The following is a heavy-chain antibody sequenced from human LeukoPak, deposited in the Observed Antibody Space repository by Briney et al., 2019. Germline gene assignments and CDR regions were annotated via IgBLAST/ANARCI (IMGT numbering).Heavy chain of an antibody. D-gene: IGHD3-22*01. CDR3: ARGFYDSSGYSSPFDS. CDR1: GDSISSSY. J-gene: IGHJ4*02. V-gene: IGHV4-59*08. Sequence: SETLSLTCTVSGDSISSSYWNWIRQPPGKGLEWIGYIYYSGSTNYDPSLKSRVTMSIDTSKNQFSLKLSSVTAADTAVYYCARGFYDSSGYSSPFDSWGQGTRVTVSS. CDR2: IYYSGST.